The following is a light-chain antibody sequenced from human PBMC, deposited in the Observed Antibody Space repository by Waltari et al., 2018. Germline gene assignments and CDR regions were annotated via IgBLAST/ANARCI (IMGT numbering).Light chain of an antibody. J-gene: IGLJ3*02. V-gene: IGLV2-14*01. CDR3: SSYTSSSTWV. Sequence: QSALTQPASVSGSPGQSITISGTGTSSDGGDYNYVSWYQQDPGKAPKLMIYDVSRRPSGVSNRFSGSKSGNTASLTISGLQAEDEADYYCSSYTSSSTWVFGGGTKLTVL. CDR2: DVS. CDR1: SSDGGDYNY.